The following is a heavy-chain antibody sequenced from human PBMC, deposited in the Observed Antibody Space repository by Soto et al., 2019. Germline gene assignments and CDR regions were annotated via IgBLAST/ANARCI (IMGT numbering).Heavy chain of an antibody. CDR3: ARVVYSSGSYSYYYGMDV. CDR2: IYYSGST. J-gene: IGHJ6*02. Sequence: SETLSLTCTVSGGSISSYYWSWIRQPPGKGLEWIGYIYYSGSTNYNPSLKSRVTISVDTSKNQFSLKLSSVTAADTAVYYCARVVYSSGSYSYYYGMDVWGQGTTVTVSS. CDR1: GGSISSYY. V-gene: IGHV4-59*01. D-gene: IGHD3-10*01.